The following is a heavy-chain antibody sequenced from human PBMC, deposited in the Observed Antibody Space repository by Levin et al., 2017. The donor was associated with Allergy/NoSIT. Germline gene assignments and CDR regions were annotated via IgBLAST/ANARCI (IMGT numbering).Heavy chain of an antibody. CDR3: ARVDGYSYGYYFDY. CDR1: GGSISSGGYS. J-gene: IGHJ4*02. Sequence: SETLSLTCAVSGGSISSGGYSWSWIRQPPGMGLEWIGNIYLSGSTNDNPSLKSRVTMSVDRSKNQFSLKLSYVTAADTAVYYCARVDGYSYGYYFDYWGPGTLVTVSS. V-gene: IGHV4-30-2*01. CDR2: IYLSGST. D-gene: IGHD5-18*01.